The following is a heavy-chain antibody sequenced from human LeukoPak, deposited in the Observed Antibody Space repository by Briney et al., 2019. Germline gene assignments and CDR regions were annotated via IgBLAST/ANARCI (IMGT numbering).Heavy chain of an antibody. CDR3: AREGIVATIIGRWFDP. V-gene: IGHV1-2*02. CDR2: INPNSGGT. D-gene: IGHD5-12*01. J-gene: IGHJ5*02. CDR1: GYTFTSYG. Sequence: GASVKVSCKASGYTFTSYGISWVRQAPGQGLEWMGWINPNSGGTNYAQKFQGRVTMTRDTSISTAYMELSRLRSDDTAVYYCAREGIVATIIGRWFDPWGQGTLVTVSS.